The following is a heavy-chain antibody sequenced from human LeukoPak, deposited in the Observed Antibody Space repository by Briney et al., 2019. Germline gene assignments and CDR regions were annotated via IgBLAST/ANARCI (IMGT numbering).Heavy chain of an antibody. V-gene: IGHV3-23*01. J-gene: IGHJ6*03. CDR2: ISGSGGST. CDR3: ATQGLGHPDYYFSFNMDV. CDR1: GFTFSSYA. D-gene: IGHD1-26*01. Sequence: GGSLRLSCAASGFTFSSYAMSWVRQAPGKGLEWVSAISGSGGSTYYADSVKGRFTISRDNSKNTLYLQMNSLRIEDTAMYYCATQGLGHPDYYFSFNMDVWGKGTTVTVSS.